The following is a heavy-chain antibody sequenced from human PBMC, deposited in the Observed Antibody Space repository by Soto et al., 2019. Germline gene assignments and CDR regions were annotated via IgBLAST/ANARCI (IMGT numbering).Heavy chain of an antibody. CDR3: ARGHRYSGSYYAIPNFDY. CDR1: GYTFTGYY. Sequence: ASVKVSCKASGYTFTGYYMHWVRQAPGQGLEWMGWVNPNSGGTNYAQKFQGRVTMTRDTSISTAYMELSSLRSEDTAVYYCARGHRYSGSYYAIPNFDYWGQGTLVTVSS. J-gene: IGHJ4*02. CDR2: VNPNSGGT. V-gene: IGHV1-2*02. D-gene: IGHD1-26*01.